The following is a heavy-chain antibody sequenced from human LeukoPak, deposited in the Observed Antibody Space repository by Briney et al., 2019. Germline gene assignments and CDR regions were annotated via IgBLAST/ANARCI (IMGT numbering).Heavy chain of an antibody. CDR1: GGSISSYY. Sequence: SETLCLTCTVSGGSISSYYWSWIRPPPGKGLECIGYISYSGSTNYNPSLKSRVTISVDTSKNQFSLKLSSVTAADTAVYYCARDSYSSSSEYYYYYYMDVWGKGTTVSVSS. D-gene: IGHD6-6*01. CDR2: ISYSGST. J-gene: IGHJ6*03. CDR3: ARDSYSSSSEYYYYYYMDV. V-gene: IGHV4-59*01.